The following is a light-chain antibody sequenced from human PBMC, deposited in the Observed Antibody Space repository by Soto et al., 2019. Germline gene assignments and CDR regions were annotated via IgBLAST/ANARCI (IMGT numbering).Light chain of an antibody. Sequence: EIVLMQSPGTLSLSPGERATLSCRASQSVSSSYLAWYQQKPGQAPRLLIDGASSRATGTPDRFSGSGSGTDFTLTISRLEPEDFAVYYCQQYGTSPPLTFGGGTNVEIK. J-gene: IGKJ4*01. CDR1: QSVSSSY. CDR3: QQYGTSPPLT. CDR2: GAS. V-gene: IGKV3-20*01.